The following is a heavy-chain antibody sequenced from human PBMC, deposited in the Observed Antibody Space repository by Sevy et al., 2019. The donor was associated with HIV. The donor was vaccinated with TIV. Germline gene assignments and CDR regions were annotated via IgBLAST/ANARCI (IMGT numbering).Heavy chain of an antibody. J-gene: IGHJ3*02. V-gene: IGHV1-2*06. CDR3: VRESITVSKRGMSFDI. CDR2: INPKSGDT. CDR1: GYIFSDYN. D-gene: IGHD4-4*01. Sequence: ASVKVSCKSTGYIFSDYNMHWVRQAPGQGLEWMALINPKSGDTNYAQWLRGRVSMTRDTSMSTAYMELRGLTSDDTAVYYCVRESITVSKRGMSFDIWGQGTMVTVSS.